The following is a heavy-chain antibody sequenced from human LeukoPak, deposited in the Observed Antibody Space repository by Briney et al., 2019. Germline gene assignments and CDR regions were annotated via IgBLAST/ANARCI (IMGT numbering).Heavy chain of an antibody. D-gene: IGHD1-26*01. CDR3: AKPPNSGSYSGYYFDY. Sequence: GGSLRLSCAASGFTFSDFYMSWIRQAPGKGLEWVSYISSSGTTVYYADSVKGRFTIPRDNAKNSLYLQMNSLRAEDTAVYYCAKPPNSGSYSGYYFDYWGQGTLVTVSS. V-gene: IGHV3-11*01. CDR1: GFTFSDFY. J-gene: IGHJ4*02. CDR2: ISSSGTTV.